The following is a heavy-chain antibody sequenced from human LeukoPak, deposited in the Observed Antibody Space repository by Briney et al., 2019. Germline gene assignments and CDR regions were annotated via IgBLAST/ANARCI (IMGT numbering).Heavy chain of an antibody. V-gene: IGHV3-9*01. Sequence: PGGSLRLSCAASGFTFDDYDMHWVRQAPGKGLEWVSGISWNSGSIAYADSVKGRFTISRDNAKNSLYLQMDSLRPEDTALFYCVKGSTGYSSGWLDYWGQGTLVTVSS. CDR1: GFTFDDYD. J-gene: IGHJ4*02. CDR2: ISWNSGSI. CDR3: VKGSTGYSSGWLDY. D-gene: IGHD6-19*01.